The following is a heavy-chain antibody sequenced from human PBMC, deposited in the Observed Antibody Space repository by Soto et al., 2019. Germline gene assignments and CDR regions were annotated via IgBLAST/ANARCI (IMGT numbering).Heavy chain of an antibody. D-gene: IGHD2-15*01. CDR2: INQDGSEK. V-gene: IGHV3-7*01. J-gene: IGHJ4*02. CDR3: ARDGVAAGLYLDN. Sequence: EVQLVESGGGLVQPGGSRRLSCAASGFIFRSYWMSWVRQAPGKGLEWVANINQDGSEKYYVDSVRGRFIISRDNAENSLYLQMNSLRAEDTALYYCARDGVAAGLYLDNWGQGTLVTVSS. CDR1: GFIFRSYW.